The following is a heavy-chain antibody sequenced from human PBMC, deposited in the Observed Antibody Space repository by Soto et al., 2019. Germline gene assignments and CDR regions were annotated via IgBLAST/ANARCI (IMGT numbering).Heavy chain of an antibody. CDR1: GFTFSSHG. V-gene: IGHV3-30*18. CDR2: ISYDGSNK. CDR3: VKERMEQYQVLPFFEY. J-gene: IGHJ4*02. D-gene: IGHD2-2*01. Sequence: PGGSLRLSCAASGFTFSSHGMHWVRQAPGKGVEWVTVISYDGSNKYYADSVRGRFTISRDNSKNTLYLQMNSLRVEDTAVYYCVKERMEQYQVLPFFEYWGQGTLVTVSS.